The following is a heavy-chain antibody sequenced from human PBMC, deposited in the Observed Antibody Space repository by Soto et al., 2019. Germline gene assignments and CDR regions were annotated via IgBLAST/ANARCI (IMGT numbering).Heavy chain of an antibody. V-gene: IGHV3-30-3*01. Sequence: PGGSLRLSCAASGFTFSSYAMHWVRQAPGKGLEWVAVISYDGSNRYYADSVKGRFTISRDNSKNTLYLQMNSLRAEDTAVYYCARDPRHGYYYYYYYGMDVWGQGTTVTVSS. CDR1: GFTFSSYA. D-gene: IGHD5-18*01. J-gene: IGHJ6*02. CDR2: ISYDGSNR. CDR3: ARDPRHGYYYYYYYGMDV.